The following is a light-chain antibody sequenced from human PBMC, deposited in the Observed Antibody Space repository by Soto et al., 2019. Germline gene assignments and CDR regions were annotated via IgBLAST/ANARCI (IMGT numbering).Light chain of an antibody. V-gene: IGLV2-23*01. CDR2: EGS. Sequence: QSALTQPASVSGSPGKWITISCTGTSSDVGSYSLVSWYQQHPGKAPKLMIYEGSKRPSGVSNRFSGSKSAATASLTISGRQAEDEAHYYCCSYAGSSTLVFGGGTKVTVL. CDR3: CSYAGSSTLV. CDR1: SSDVGSYSL. J-gene: IGLJ2*01.